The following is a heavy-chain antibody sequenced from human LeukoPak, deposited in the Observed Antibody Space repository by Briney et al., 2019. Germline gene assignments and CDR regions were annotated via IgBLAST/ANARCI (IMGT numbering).Heavy chain of an antibody. CDR3: ARLPDILSDNFAY. CDR1: GITLSSNG. J-gene: IGHJ4*02. CDR2: MRYDGSNQ. D-gene: IGHD2-15*01. V-gene: IGHV3-30*02. Sequence: PGGSLRLSCAAAGITLSSNGMHWVHQAPGKGLDWVAFMRYDGSNQYYADSVKGRFTISRDTSRNTVYLHMNGLRAEDTAVYYRARLPDILSDNFAYWGQGTLVTVSS.